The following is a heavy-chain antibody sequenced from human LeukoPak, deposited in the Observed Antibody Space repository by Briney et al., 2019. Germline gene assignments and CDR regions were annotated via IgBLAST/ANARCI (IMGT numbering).Heavy chain of an antibody. CDR3: ASYLTSIPSGMDV. D-gene: IGHD2/OR15-2a*01. V-gene: IGHV3-74*01. J-gene: IGHJ6*02. CDR2: IKSDESTT. CDR1: GFTFSSYW. Sequence: GGSLRLSCAASGFTFSSYWMNWVRQAPGKGLVWVSRIKSDESTTSYADSVKGRFTIYRDNARNTLYLQMNSLRTEDTAVYYCASYLTSIPSGMDVWGQGTTVTVSS.